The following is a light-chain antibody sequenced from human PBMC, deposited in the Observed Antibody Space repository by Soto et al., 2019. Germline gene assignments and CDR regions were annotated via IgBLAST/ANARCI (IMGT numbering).Light chain of an antibody. CDR2: GES. Sequence: EIVLTQSPGTLSLSPGERATLSCRASQSVSSSYLAWYQQKPGQAPRLLIYGESSRATDIPDRLSGSGSGTDFTLTISRLEPEDFAVYYCQQYGSSSWTFGQGTKV. J-gene: IGKJ1*01. V-gene: IGKV3-20*01. CDR3: QQYGSSSWT. CDR1: QSVSSSY.